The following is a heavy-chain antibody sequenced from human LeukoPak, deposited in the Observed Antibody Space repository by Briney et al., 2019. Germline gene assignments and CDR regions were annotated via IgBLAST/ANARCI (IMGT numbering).Heavy chain of an antibody. V-gene: IGHV4-4*02. CDR2: IYHTGSS. D-gene: IGHD3-10*01. Sequence: SETLSLTCAVSGGSIGSSNWWSWVRQPPGKGLEWIGEIYHTGSSNYNPSLKSRVTISVDKSKNQFSLKLSSVTAADTAVYYCARDLGFGMGFDYWGQGTLVTVSS. J-gene: IGHJ4*02. CDR1: GGSIGSSNW. CDR3: ARDLGFGMGFDY.